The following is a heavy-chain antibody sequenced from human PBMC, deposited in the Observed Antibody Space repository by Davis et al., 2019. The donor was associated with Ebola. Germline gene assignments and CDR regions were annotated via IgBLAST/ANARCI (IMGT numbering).Heavy chain of an antibody. V-gene: IGHV6-1*01. CDR3: ARGSGYSSGWYSYWFDP. CDR1: GDSVSSNSAA. CDR2: TYYRSKWYN. J-gene: IGHJ5*02. D-gene: IGHD6-19*01. Sequence: SQTLSLTCAISGDSVSSNSAAWNWIRQSPSRGLEWLGRTYYRSKWYNDYAVSVKSRITINPDTSKNQFSLQLNPVTPEDTAVYYCARGSGYSSGWYSYWFDPWGQGTLVTVSS.